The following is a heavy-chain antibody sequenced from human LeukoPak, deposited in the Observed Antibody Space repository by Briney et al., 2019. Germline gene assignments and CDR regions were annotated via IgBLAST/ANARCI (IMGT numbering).Heavy chain of an antibody. J-gene: IGHJ6*03. CDR3: ARSVAGTDYYYYYMDV. Sequence: SETLSLTCTGSGGSISSYYWSWIRQTPGKGLEWIGYIYYSGSTNYNPSLKSRLTISVDTSKNQFSLKLSSVTAADTAVYYCARSVAGTDYYYYYMDVWGKGTTVTVSS. V-gene: IGHV4-59*12. D-gene: IGHD6-19*01. CDR2: IYYSGST. CDR1: GGSISSYY.